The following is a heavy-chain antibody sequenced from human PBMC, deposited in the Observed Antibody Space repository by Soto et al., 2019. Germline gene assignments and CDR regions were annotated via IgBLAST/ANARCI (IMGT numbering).Heavy chain of an antibody. V-gene: IGHV1-18*01. CDR2: ISAYNGNT. J-gene: IGHJ5*02. CDR1: GYTFTSYG. D-gene: IGHD3-22*01. CDR3: ARYYYDSSGWGWFDP. Sequence: VQLVQSGAEVKKPGASVKVSCKASGYTFTSYGISWVRQAPGQGLEWVGWISAYNGNTNYAQKLQGRVTMTTDTSTSTDYIELRSLRSDDTAVYYCARYYYDSSGWGWFDPWGQGTLVTVSS.